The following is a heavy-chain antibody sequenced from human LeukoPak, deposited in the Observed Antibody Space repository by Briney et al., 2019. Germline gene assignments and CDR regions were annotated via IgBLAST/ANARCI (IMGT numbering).Heavy chain of an antibody. Sequence: GESLKISFKGSGYTFTNYLIGWVRQMPGKGLEWMGIIYPGDSDTRYSPSFQGQVTISVDKSISTAYLQWSSLKASDTAMFYCARHDQQVNAFDMWGQGTMVTVSS. J-gene: IGHJ3*02. CDR2: IYPGDSDT. D-gene: IGHD6-13*01. V-gene: IGHV5-51*01. CDR1: GYTFTNYL. CDR3: ARHDQQVNAFDM.